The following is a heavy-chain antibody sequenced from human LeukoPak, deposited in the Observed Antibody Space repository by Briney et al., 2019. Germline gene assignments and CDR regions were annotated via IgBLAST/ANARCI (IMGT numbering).Heavy chain of an antibody. V-gene: IGHV3-23*01. CDR3: AKPNGGSRGYSYGYGY. J-gene: IGHJ4*02. Sequence: GGSLRLSCAASGFTLSNYWMHWVRQAPGKGLEWVSAISGSGGSTYYADSVKGRFTISRDNSKNTLYLQMNSLRAEDTAVYYCAKPNGGSRGYSYGYGYWGQGTLVTVSS. D-gene: IGHD5-18*01. CDR2: ISGSGGST. CDR1: GFTLSNYW.